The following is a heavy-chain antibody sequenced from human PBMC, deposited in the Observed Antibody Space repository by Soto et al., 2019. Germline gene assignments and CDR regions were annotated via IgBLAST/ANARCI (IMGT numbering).Heavy chain of an antibody. D-gene: IGHD3-10*01. CDR3: ATGRYYYGSEY. CDR1: GDSVNSNSFY. J-gene: IGHJ4*02. V-gene: IGHV4-61*01. Sequence: QVQLQESGPGLVKPSETLSLTCTVSGDSVNSNSFYWSWIRQPPGKGLEWIGYTFYSGTTNYNPSLTSRVTISLDTSKNHFSLKLTSVTAADTAVYYCATGRYYYGSEYWGQGSLVTVSS. CDR2: TFYSGTT.